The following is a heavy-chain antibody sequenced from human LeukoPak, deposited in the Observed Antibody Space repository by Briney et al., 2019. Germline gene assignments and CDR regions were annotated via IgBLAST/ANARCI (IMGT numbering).Heavy chain of an antibody. Sequence: GASVKVSRKASGGTFSSYAISWVRQAPGQGLEWMGGIIPIFSTANYAQKFQGRVTITADESTSTAYMELSSLRSEDTAVYYCAAEGSGWYLYYFDYWGQGTLVTVSS. CDR3: AAEGSGWYLYYFDY. J-gene: IGHJ4*02. V-gene: IGHV1-69*13. CDR1: GGTFSSYA. CDR2: IIPIFSTA. D-gene: IGHD6-19*01.